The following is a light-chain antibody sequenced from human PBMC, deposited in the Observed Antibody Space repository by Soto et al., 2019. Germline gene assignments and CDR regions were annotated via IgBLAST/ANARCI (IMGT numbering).Light chain of an antibody. CDR2: AAS. CDR3: QHSYVTAPYT. Sequence: DIQMTQSPSSLSASVGDGVTITCRASQSIGRYLNWYQQKPGRAPKLLIYAASSLQSGVPARFSGSGYGTDFTLTISSLQPEDFATYYCQHSYVTAPYTFGQGTKLEIK. V-gene: IGKV1-39*01. J-gene: IGKJ2*01. CDR1: QSIGRY.